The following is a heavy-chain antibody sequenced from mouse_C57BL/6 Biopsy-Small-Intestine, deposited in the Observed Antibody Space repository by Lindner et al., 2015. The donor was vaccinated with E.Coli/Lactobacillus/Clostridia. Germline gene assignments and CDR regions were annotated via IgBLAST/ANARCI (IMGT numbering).Heavy chain of an antibody. CDR1: GFTFSDYG. Sequence: VQLQESGGGLVKPGGSLKLSCAASGFTFSDYGMHWVRQAPDKGLEWVAYISSGSSTIYYADTVKGRFTISRDNAKNTLFLQMTSLRSEDTAMYYCARRERDGYYFDYWGQGTTLTVSP. D-gene: IGHD2-3*01. CDR3: ARRERDGYYFDY. V-gene: IGHV5-17*01. CDR2: ISSGSSTI. J-gene: IGHJ2*01.